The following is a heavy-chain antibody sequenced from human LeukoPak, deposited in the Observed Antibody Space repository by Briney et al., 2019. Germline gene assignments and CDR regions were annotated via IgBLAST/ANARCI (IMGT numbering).Heavy chain of an antibody. CDR2: IKPDGNEK. V-gene: IGHV3-7*05. D-gene: IGHD1-14*01. CDR3: ARGTYWYLY. J-gene: IGHJ4*02. Sequence: PGGSLRLSCAASGITFSTYYMTWVRQAPGKGLEWVAYIKPDGNEKYYVDSVKGRFTISRDNAKNSLYLQMSSLRTDDTAIYYCARGTYWYLYWGQGTLVTVSS. CDR1: GITFSTYY.